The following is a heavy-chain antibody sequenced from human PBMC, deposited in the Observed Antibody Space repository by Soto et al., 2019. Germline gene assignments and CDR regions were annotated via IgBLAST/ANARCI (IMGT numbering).Heavy chain of an antibody. Sequence: SVKVSCKASGYTFTSYGISWVRQAPGQGLEWMGGIIPIFGTANYAQKFQGRVTITADESTSTAYMELSSLRSEDTAVYYCARSKVAGTSDVWGQGTTVTVSS. D-gene: IGHD6-19*01. J-gene: IGHJ6*02. V-gene: IGHV1-69*13. CDR3: ARSKVAGTSDV. CDR2: IIPIFGTA. CDR1: GYTFTSYG.